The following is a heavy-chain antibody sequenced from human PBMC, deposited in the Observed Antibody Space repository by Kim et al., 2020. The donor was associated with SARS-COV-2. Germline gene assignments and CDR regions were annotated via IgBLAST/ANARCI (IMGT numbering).Heavy chain of an antibody. CDR3: ARHTASLVACSGGSCATLDP. CDR2: IYYSGST. D-gene: IGHD2-15*01. CDR1: GGSISSYY. J-gene: IGHJ5*02. V-gene: IGHV4-59*08. Sequence: SETLSLICTVSGGSISSYYWSWIRQPPGKGLEWIGYIYYSGSTNYNSSLKSRVTISVDTSKNQFSLKLSSVTAADTAVYYCARHTASLVACSGGSCATLDPRGQGTLVTVSS.